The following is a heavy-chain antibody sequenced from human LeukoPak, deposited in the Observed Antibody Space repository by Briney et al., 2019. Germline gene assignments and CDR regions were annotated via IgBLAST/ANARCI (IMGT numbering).Heavy chain of an antibody. D-gene: IGHD2-21*02. V-gene: IGHV3-15*01. Sequence: PGGSLRLSCAASGFTFSDAWMTWVRQAPGKGLEWVGRIKTKSDGGTTDYAAFVKDRFTMTRDDSKNTLYLRMDSLTTEDTAVYYCTTVACAGDCQYFRYYYMDVWGKGTTVTVSS. J-gene: IGHJ6*03. CDR1: GFTFSDAW. CDR3: TTVACAGDCQYFRYYYMDV. CDR2: IKTKSDGGTT.